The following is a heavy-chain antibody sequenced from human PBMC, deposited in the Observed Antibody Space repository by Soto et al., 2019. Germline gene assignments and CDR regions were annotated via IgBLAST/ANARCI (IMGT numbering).Heavy chain of an antibody. D-gene: IGHD3-10*01. CDR3: ARDYGSGSNGWFDP. Sequence: ASVKVSCKASGYTFTGYYMHWVRQAPGQGLEWMGWINPNSGGTNYAQKFQGWVTMTRDTSISTAYMELGRLRSDDTAVYYCARDYGSGSNGWFDPWGQGTLVTVSS. CDR1: GYTFTGYY. V-gene: IGHV1-2*04. J-gene: IGHJ5*02. CDR2: INPNSGGT.